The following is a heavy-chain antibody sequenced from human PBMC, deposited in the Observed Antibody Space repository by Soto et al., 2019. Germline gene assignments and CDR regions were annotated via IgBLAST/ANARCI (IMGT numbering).Heavy chain of an antibody. J-gene: IGHJ4*01. CDR2: IFHGDSDT. CDR3: ARGFCTSISCYSTFNY. CDR1: GYNFTNHW. Sequence: AESLTISCKVSGYNFTNHWIGWVLQMPGKGLEWMGVIFHGDSDTRYSPSFQGQVTISADTSISTAYLQWSSLRASDTSMYYCARGFCTSISCYSTFNYWDQGTMVTVSS. D-gene: IGHD2-2*01. V-gene: IGHV5-51*01.